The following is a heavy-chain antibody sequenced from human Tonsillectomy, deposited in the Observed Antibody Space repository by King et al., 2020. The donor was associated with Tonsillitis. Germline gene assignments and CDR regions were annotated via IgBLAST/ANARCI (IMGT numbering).Heavy chain of an antibody. CDR3: ARGGYYYDLWYFDL. Sequence: VQLVESGGGLVKPGGSLRLSCAASGFSFSSSSMNCVRQAPGKGLEWVSSISSSSSYISYADSMKGRLTISRDNAKNSLYLQMNSPRDEDTAVYYCARGGYYYDLWYFDLWGRGTLVTVSS. CDR1: GFSFSSSS. CDR2: ISSSSSYI. D-gene: IGHD3-22*01. V-gene: IGHV3-21*01. J-gene: IGHJ2*01.